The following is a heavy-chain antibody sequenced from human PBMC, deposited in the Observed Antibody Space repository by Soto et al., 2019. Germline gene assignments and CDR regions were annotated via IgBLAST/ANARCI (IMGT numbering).Heavy chain of an antibody. J-gene: IGHJ6*02. Sequence: PGGSLRLSCAASGFTFSSYGMHWVRQAPGKGLEWVAVISYDGSNKYYADSVKGRFTISRDNSKNTLYPQMNSLRAEDTAVYYCAKDTYSSSWYGPYYYYGMDVWGQGTTVTV. CDR1: GFTFSSYG. CDR3: AKDTYSSSWYGPYYYYGMDV. D-gene: IGHD6-13*01. CDR2: ISYDGSNK. V-gene: IGHV3-30*18.